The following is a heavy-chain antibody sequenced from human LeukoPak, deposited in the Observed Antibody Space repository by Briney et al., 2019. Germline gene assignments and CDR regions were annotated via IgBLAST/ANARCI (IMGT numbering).Heavy chain of an antibody. CDR2: IYYSGSI. J-gene: IGHJ4*02. Sequence: SETLSLTCTVSGGSISSGDYYWSWIRQPPGKGLEWIGYIYYSGSIYYNPSLKSRVTISVDTSKNQFSLKLSSVTAADTAVYYCARDAGGAVAGTFDYWGQGTLVTVSS. CDR3: ARDAGGAVAGTFDY. V-gene: IGHV4-30-4*01. D-gene: IGHD6-19*01. CDR1: GGSISSGDYY.